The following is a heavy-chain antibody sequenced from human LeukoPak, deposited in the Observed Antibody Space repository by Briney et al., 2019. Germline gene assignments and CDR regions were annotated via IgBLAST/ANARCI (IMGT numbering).Heavy chain of an antibody. Sequence: SETLSLTCTVAGETMRNYYWNWIRQPPGKGLEWIGSIYHSGSTYYNPSLKSRVTISVDTSKNQFSLKLSSVTAADTAVYYCARETDYYDSSGPFDYWGQGTLVTVSS. CDR1: GETMRNYY. J-gene: IGHJ4*02. CDR2: IYHSGST. V-gene: IGHV4-38-2*02. CDR3: ARETDYYDSSGPFDY. D-gene: IGHD3-22*01.